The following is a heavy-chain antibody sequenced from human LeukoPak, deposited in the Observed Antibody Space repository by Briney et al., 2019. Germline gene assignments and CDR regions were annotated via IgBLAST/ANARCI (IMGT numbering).Heavy chain of an antibody. CDR3: AIQYRLYAFDI. Sequence: PGGSLRLSCAASGFTFNSYTMSWVRQAPGKGLEWVSSISGSGSSTYDADSVKGRFTISRDSSKNTLYLQMNSLRAEDTAIYYCAIQYRLYAFDIWGQGTMVTVSS. CDR2: ISGSGSST. V-gene: IGHV3-23*01. J-gene: IGHJ3*02. CDR1: GFTFNSYT. D-gene: IGHD2-2*02.